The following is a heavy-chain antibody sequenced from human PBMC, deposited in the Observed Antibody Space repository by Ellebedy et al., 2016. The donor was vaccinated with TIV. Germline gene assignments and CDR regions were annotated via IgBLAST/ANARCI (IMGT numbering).Heavy chain of an antibody. V-gene: IGHV3-21*01. J-gene: IGHJ4*02. CDR1: GFTFSSYS. Sequence: PGGSLRLSCAASGFTFSSYSMNWVRQAPGKGLEWVSSISSSSSYIYYADSVKGRFTISRDNAKNSLYLQMNSLRAEDTAVYYCARVGRGYSYGHGGWGSDYWGQGTLVTVSS. CDR2: ISSSSSYI. D-gene: IGHD5-18*01. CDR3: ARVGRGYSYGHGGWGSDY.